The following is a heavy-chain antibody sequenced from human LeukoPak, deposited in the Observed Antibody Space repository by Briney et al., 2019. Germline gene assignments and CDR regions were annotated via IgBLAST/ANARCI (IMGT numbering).Heavy chain of an antibody. J-gene: IGHJ3*02. V-gene: IGHV4-61*01. Sequence: SETLSLTCTVSGGSISSSSYYWGWIRQPPGKGLEWIGYSYYIESTNYNPSLKSRVTISVDTSRNRFSLKLSSVTAADTAMYYCARDNQWLNAFDIWGQGTMVTVSS. CDR3: ARDNQWLNAFDI. CDR2: SYYIEST. CDR1: GGSISSSSYY. D-gene: IGHD3-22*01.